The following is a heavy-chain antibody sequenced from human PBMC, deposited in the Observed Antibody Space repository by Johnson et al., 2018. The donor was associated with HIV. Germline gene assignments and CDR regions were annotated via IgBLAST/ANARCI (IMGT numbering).Heavy chain of an antibody. CDR1: GFTFSNYP. CDR2: ISFDGSNK. V-gene: IGHV3-30*04. J-gene: IGHJ3*02. D-gene: IGHD3-10*01. CDR3: AKALGELKRYDAFDI. Sequence: QVQLVESGGGVVRPGRSLRLSCVVSGFTFSNYPMHWVRQAPGKGLEWVAVISFDGSNKYYADSVKGRFTISRDNSKYSLFLQMNSLRAEDTAVYYCAKALGELKRYDAFDIWGHGTMVTVSS.